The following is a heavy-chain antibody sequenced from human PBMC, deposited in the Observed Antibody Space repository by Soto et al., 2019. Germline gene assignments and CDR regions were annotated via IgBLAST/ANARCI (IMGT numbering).Heavy chain of an antibody. CDR3: AKDPRPRCYYDSCVGPPYGMDV. D-gene: IGHD3-22*01. J-gene: IGHJ6*02. V-gene: IGHV3-23*01. Sequence: GGSLRLSCAASGFTFSSYAMSWVRQAPGKGLEWVSAISGSGGSTYYADSVKGRFTISRDNSKNTLYLQMNSLRAEDTAVYYCAKDPRPRCYYDSCVGPPYGMDVWGQGTTVTVSS. CDR1: GFTFSSYA. CDR2: ISGSGGST.